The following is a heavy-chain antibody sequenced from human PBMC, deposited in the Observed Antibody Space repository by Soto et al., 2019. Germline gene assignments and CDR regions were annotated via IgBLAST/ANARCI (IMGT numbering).Heavy chain of an antibody. CDR1: GGSISSSNW. J-gene: IGHJ3*02. CDR2: IYHSGST. V-gene: IGHV4-4*02. CDR3: ARARMIVVVHDAFDI. D-gene: IGHD3-22*01. Sequence: SETLSLTCAVSGGSISSSNWWSWVRQPPGKGLEWSGEIYHSGSTNYNPSLKSRVTISVDKSKNQFSLKLSSVTAADTAVYYCARARMIVVVHDAFDIWGQGTMVTVSS.